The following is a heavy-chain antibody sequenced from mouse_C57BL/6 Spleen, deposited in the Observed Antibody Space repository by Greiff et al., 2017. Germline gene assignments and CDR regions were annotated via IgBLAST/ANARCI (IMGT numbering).Heavy chain of an antibody. J-gene: IGHJ3*01. Sequence: EVMLVESGGGLVKPGGSLKLSCAASGFTFSSYAMSWVRQTPEKRLEWVATISDGGSYTYYPDNVKGRFTISRDNAKNNLYLQMSHLKSEDTAMYYCARGGYGYWFAYWGQGTLVTVSA. V-gene: IGHV5-4*03. D-gene: IGHD2-2*01. CDR1: GFTFSSYA. CDR3: ARGGYGYWFAY. CDR2: ISDGGSYT.